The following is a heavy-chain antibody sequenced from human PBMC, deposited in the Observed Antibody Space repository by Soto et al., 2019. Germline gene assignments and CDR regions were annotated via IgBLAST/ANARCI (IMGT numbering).Heavy chain of an antibody. Sequence: SETLSLTCSVSGGSFSSDSFIWRWVRQFPGKGLEWIGYINYSGTTYYNPSLRSRITMSVDTSKNQFSLNLSSVTAADTAVYYCARDHRWDGMDVWGQGTTVTVSS. CDR3: ARDHRWDGMDV. V-gene: IGHV4-31*03. CDR2: INYSGTT. D-gene: IGHD1-26*01. J-gene: IGHJ6*02. CDR1: GGSFSSDSFI.